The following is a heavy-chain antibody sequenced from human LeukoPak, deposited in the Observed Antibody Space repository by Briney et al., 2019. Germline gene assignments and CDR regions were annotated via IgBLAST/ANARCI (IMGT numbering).Heavy chain of an antibody. CDR1: GFTVSSNY. Sequence: GGSLRLSCAASGFTVSSNYMSWVRQAPGKGLEYVSAISSNGGSTYYANSVKGRFTISRDNSKNTLYLQMGSLRAEDMAVYYCAREREMGISVGFDYWGQGTLVTVSS. CDR2: ISSNGGST. J-gene: IGHJ4*02. CDR3: AREREMGISVGFDY. D-gene: IGHD5-24*01. V-gene: IGHV3-64*01.